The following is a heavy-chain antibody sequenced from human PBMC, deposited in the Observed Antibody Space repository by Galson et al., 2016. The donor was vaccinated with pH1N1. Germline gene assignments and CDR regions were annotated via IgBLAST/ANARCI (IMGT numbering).Heavy chain of an antibody. V-gene: IGHV1-2*06. CDR3: ARVNTYDSSGYYPFDY. CDR1: GYRFRDYY. CDR2: VDPKTGGT. Sequence: SVKVSCKASGYRFRDYYVHWVRQAPGHGLEWIGRVDPKTGGTKYGQKFQGRVTMTSDTSITTGYMELTRLKSDDTAVYYFARVNTYDSSGYYPFDYWGQGTQVTVSS. J-gene: IGHJ4*02. D-gene: IGHD3-22*01.